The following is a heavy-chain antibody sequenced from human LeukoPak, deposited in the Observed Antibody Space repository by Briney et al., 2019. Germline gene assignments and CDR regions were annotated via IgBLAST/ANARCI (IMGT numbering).Heavy chain of an antibody. CDR1: GYTFTSYG. J-gene: IGHJ5*02. CDR3: ARAGYSRSWYPNYYNWFDP. D-gene: IGHD6-13*01. Sequence: ASVKVSCKVSGYTFTSYGISWVRQAPGQGLEWMGWISAYNGNTNYAQKLQGRVTMTTDTSTSTAYMELRSLRSDDTAVYYCARAGYSRSWYPNYYNWFDPWGQGTLVTVSS. V-gene: IGHV1-18*01. CDR2: ISAYNGNT.